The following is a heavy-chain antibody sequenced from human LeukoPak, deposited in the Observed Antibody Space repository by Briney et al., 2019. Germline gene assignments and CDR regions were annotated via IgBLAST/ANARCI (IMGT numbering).Heavy chain of an antibody. D-gene: IGHD6-6*01. CDR2: IIPIFGTA. CDR1: GYTFTSYG. J-gene: IGHJ5*02. CDR3: ARVGEYSSFSWFDP. V-gene: IGHV1-69*13. Sequence: GASVKVSCKASGYTFTSYGISWVRQAPGQGLEWMGGIIPIFGTANYAQKFQGRVTITADESTSTAYMELSSLRSEDTAVYYCARVGEYSSFSWFDPWGQGTLVTVSS.